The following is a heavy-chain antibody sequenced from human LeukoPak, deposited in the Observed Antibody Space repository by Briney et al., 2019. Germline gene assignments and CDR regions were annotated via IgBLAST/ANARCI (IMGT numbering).Heavy chain of an antibody. CDR3: AKEYYYDSSGYHDAFDI. D-gene: IGHD3-22*01. Sequence: GGSLRLSCAASGFSFSSYWMHWVRQAPGKGLVWVSRINSDGTSTSYADSVKGRFTISRDNAKDTLYLQVNSLRAEDTAVYYCAKEYYYDSSGYHDAFDIWGQGTMVTVSS. V-gene: IGHV3-74*01. CDR2: INSDGTST. J-gene: IGHJ3*02. CDR1: GFSFSSYW.